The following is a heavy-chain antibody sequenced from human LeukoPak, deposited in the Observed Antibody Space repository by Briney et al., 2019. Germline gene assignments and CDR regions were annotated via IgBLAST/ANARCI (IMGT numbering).Heavy chain of an antibody. V-gene: IGHV3-23*01. CDR2: ISGSGGST. CDR1: GFTFSSYA. Sequence: PGGSLRLSCAASGFTFSSYAMSWVRQAPGEGLEWVSAISGSGGSTYYTDSVKGRFPISRDNSKNTLYLQMNSLRVEDTAIYYCAKAYYYDSTGSIDAFDIWGQGTMVTVSS. CDR3: AKAYYYDSTGSIDAFDI. D-gene: IGHD3-22*01. J-gene: IGHJ3*02.